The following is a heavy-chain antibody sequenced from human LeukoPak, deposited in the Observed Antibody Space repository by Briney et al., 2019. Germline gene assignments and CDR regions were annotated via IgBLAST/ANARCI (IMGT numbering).Heavy chain of an antibody. J-gene: IGHJ5*02. V-gene: IGHV4-34*01. CDR1: GGSFSGYY. CDR3: ARTPGRITIFGVVIAKNNWFDP. D-gene: IGHD3-3*01. Sequence: SETLSLTCAVYGGSFSGYYWSWIRQPPGKGLEWIGEINHSGSTNYNPSLKSRVTISVDTSKNQFSLKLSSVTAADTAVYYCARTPGRITIFGVVIAKNNWFDPWGQGTLVTVSS. CDR2: INHSGST.